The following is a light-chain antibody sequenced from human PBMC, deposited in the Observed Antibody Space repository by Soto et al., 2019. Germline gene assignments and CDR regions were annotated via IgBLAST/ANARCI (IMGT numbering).Light chain of an antibody. CDR3: TSYTSSSTLDV. J-gene: IGLJ1*01. V-gene: IGLV2-14*01. CDR1: SSDVGGYNY. Sequence: QSVLTQPASASGSPGQSITISCTGTSSDVGGYNYVSWYQQHPGKAPKLMIYEVSNRPLGVSNRFSGSKSGNTASLTISGLQAEDEADYYCTSYTSSSTLDVFGTRTKVTVL. CDR2: EVS.